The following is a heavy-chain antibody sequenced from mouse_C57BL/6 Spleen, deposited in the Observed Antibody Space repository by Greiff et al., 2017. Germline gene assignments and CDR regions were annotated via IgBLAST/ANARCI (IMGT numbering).Heavy chain of an antibody. V-gene: IGHV7-3*01. CDR2: IRNKANGYTT. CDR3: ARYTSNFFDY. D-gene: IGHD2-5*01. J-gene: IGHJ2*01. CDR1: GFTFTDYY. Sequence: DVQLVESGGGLVQPGGSLSFSCAASGFTFTDYYMSWVRQPPGKALEWLGFIRNKANGYTTDYSASVKGRFTISRDNSQSILYLQMNALRAEDSATYYCARYTSNFFDYWGQGTTLTVSS.